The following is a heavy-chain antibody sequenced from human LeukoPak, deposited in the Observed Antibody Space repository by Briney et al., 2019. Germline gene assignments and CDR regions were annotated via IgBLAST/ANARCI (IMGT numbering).Heavy chain of an antibody. J-gene: IGHJ4*02. V-gene: IGHV4-59*01. CDR1: GGSISSYY. CDR2: IYYSGST. CDR3: ARGWDSSSWYYQTDY. D-gene: IGHD6-13*01. Sequence: SETLSLTCTVSGGSISSYYWSWIRQPPGKGLEWIGYIYYSGSTNYNPSLKSRVTISVDTSKNQFSLKLSSVTAADTAVYYCARGWDSSSWYYQTDYWGQGTLVTVSS.